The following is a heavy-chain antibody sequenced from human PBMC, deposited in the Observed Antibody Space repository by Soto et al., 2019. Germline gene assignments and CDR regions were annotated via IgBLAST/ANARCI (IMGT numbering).Heavy chain of an antibody. Sequence: KLSCKTSVDTISSYPISCLRKKPGQGLEWMGGIIPISDTTNYAQKFQGRVTITADESTSTAYMELSSLRSEDTAVYYCARSQGSSTSLEIYYYYYYGMDVWGQGTTVTVSS. CDR3: ARSQGSSTSLEIYYYYYYGMDV. D-gene: IGHD2-2*01. J-gene: IGHJ6*02. CDR2: IIPISDTT. CDR1: VDTISSYP. V-gene: IGHV1-69*01.